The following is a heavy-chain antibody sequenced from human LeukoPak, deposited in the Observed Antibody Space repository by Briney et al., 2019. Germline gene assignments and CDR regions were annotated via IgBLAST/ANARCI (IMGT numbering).Heavy chain of an antibody. CDR1: GFTFSSYV. CDR3: AKVQRSNFDMTFDS. Sequence: QPGGSLRLSCAASGFTFSSYVMNWVRQAPGEGLEWVSTISGSGDRTFYADSVKGRFTNSRDNSKNTLYLQMNSLRAEDTAVYFCAKVQRSNFDMTFDSWGQGTLVTVSS. D-gene: IGHD4-11*01. V-gene: IGHV3-23*01. CDR2: ISGSGDRT. J-gene: IGHJ4*02.